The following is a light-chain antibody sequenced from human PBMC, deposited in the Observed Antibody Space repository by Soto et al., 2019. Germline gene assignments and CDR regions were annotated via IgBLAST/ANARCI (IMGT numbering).Light chain of an antibody. V-gene: IGLV2-14*01. CDR2: EVS. J-gene: IGLJ2*01. CDR1: SSDIGGYNY. CDR3: QSYDSSLSHVV. Sequence: QSALTQPASVSGSPGQSIIISCTGTSSDIGGYNYVSWFQQYPGKAPKLMIYEVSNRPSGVPDRFSGSKSGISASLAITGLQAVDEGLYYCQSYDSSLSHVVFGGGTKLTVL.